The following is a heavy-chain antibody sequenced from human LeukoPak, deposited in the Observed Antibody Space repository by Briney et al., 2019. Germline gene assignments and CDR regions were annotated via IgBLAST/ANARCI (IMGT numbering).Heavy chain of an antibody. V-gene: IGHV3-30*02. CDR3: AKWTRGSWLTLDY. CDR2: IRYDGSNK. Sequence: GGSLRLSCAASGFTFSSYGMHWVRQAPGKGLEWVAFIRYDGSNKYYADSVKGRFTISRDNSKNTLYLQMNSLRAEDTAVYYCAKWTRGSWLTLDYWGQGTLVTVSS. CDR1: GFTFSSYG. D-gene: IGHD1-26*01. J-gene: IGHJ4*02.